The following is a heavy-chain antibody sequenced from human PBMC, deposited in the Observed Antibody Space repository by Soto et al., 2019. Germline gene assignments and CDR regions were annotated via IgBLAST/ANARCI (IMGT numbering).Heavy chain of an antibody. Sequence: GGSLRLSCAASGFTLSSYWMSWVRQAPGKGLEWVANIKQDGSEKYYVDSVKGRFTISRDNAKNSLYLQMNSLRAEDTAVYYCARDWGGYYYGMDVWGQGTTVTVSS. V-gene: IGHV3-7*01. CDR2: IKQDGSEK. CDR3: ARDWGGYYYGMDV. J-gene: IGHJ6*02. D-gene: IGHD3-16*01. CDR1: GFTLSSYW.